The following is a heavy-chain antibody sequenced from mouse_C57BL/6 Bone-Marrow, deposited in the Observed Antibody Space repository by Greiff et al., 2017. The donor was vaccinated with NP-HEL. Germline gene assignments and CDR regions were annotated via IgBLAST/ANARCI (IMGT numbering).Heavy chain of an antibody. D-gene: IGHD4-1*01. CDR2: IYPRSGNT. Sequence: QVQLQQSGAELARPGASVKLSCKASGYTFTSYGISWVKQRPGQGLEWIGEIYPRSGNTYYNEKFKGKATLTADKSSSTAYMELRSLTSEDSAVYFCARGGGTAWFAYWGQGTLVTVSA. J-gene: IGHJ3*01. CDR1: GYTFTSYG. V-gene: IGHV1-81*01. CDR3: ARGGGTAWFAY.